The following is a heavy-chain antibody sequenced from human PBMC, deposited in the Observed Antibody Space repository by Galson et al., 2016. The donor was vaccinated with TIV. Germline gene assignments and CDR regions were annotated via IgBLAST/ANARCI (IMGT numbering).Heavy chain of an antibody. D-gene: IGHD2-21*01. V-gene: IGHV3-66*02. CDR2: ISSGGTT. CDR1: TFKVSDNY. CDR3: ARDRRFCGDECYLRYYYGMDV. Sequence: SLRLSCAASTFKVSDNYMTWVRQAPGKGLEWVSIISSGGTTHYANSVRGRFTMSRDTDKNTVYLQMNNLRAEDTAVYYCARDRRFCGDECYLRYYYGMDVWGQGTTVIVSS. J-gene: IGHJ6*02.